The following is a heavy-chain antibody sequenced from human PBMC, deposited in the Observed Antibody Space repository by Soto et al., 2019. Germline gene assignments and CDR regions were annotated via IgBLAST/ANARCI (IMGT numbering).Heavy chain of an antibody. J-gene: IGHJ5*02. V-gene: IGHV1-69*13. Sequence: SVKVSCKASGGTFSSYAISWVRQAPGQGLEWMGGIIPIFGTANYAQKFQGRVTITADESTSTAYMELSSLRSEDTAVYYCAESRGGYCSGGSCYWFDPWGQGTLVTV. CDR3: AESRGGYCSGGSCYWFDP. CDR2: IIPIFGTA. CDR1: GGTFSSYA. D-gene: IGHD2-15*01.